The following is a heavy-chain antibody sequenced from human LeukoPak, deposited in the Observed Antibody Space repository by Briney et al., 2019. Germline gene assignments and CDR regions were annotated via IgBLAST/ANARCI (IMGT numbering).Heavy chain of an antibody. CDR3: ARHGVPTVTTNWFDP. CDR2: IYYSGST. CDR1: GGSISSYY. V-gene: IGHV4-59*08. D-gene: IGHD4-17*01. Sequence: KPSETLSLTCTVSGGSISSYYWSWIRQPPGKGLEWIGYIYYSGSTNYNPSLKSRVTISVDTSKNQFSLKLSSVTAADTAVYYCARHGVPTVTTNWFDPWGQGTLVTVSS. J-gene: IGHJ5*02.